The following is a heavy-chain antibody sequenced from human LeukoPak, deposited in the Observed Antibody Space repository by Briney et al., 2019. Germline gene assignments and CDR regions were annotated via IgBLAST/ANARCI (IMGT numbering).Heavy chain of an antibody. CDR3: ASLPSPGHYYDSSGYPDSNWFDP. D-gene: IGHD3-22*01. CDR1: GGTFSSYA. CDR2: IIPIFGTA. J-gene: IGHJ5*02. Sequence: SVKVSCKASGGTFSSYAISWVRQAPGQGLEWMGGIIPIFGTANYAQKFQGRVTITTDESTSTAYMELSSLRSEDTAVYYCASLPSPGHYYDSSGYPDSNWFDPWGQETLVTVSS. V-gene: IGHV1-69*05.